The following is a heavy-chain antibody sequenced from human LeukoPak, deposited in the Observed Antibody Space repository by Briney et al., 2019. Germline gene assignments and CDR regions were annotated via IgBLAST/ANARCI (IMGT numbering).Heavy chain of an antibody. CDR1: GFTFSSYG. J-gene: IGHJ4*02. V-gene: IGHV3-30*18. D-gene: IGHD4-17*01. Sequence: GSLRLSCAASGFTFSSYGMHWVRQAPGKGLEWVAVISYDGSNKYYADSVKGRFTISRDNSKNTLYLQMNSLRAEDTAVYYCAKKEGYGDYEDYWGQGTLVTVSS. CDR3: AKKEGYGDYEDY. CDR2: ISYDGSNK.